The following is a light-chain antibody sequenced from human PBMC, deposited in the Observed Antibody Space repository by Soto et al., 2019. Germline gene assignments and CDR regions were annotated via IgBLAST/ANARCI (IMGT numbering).Light chain of an antibody. CDR1: GSDIGAYNT. V-gene: IGLV2-14*01. Sequence: QSVLTHPSSVSGSPGQSITISCTGTGSDIGAYNTVACYQQHPRRVPKLMIYEVTNRPSGISYRFSGSKSGYPASLTILGLQAEDEGDDYCSSYTRCNTYVFGTRTQVIVL. J-gene: IGLJ1*01. CDR3: SSYTRCNTYV. CDR2: EVT.